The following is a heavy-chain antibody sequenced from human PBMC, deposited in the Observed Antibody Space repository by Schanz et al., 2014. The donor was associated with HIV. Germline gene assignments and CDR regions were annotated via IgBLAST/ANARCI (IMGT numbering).Heavy chain of an antibody. CDR3: ALSRPSGYGGSWYFDL. CDR2: IWYDGSSK. Sequence: VQLLEFGGGLVRPWESLRLSCLASGFTFNNYAMSWVRQAPGKGLEWVAVIWYDGSSKYYADSVKGRFTISRDHSKNMVYLQMNSLRGEDTAVYYCALSRPSGYGGSWYFDLWGRGTLVAVSS. D-gene: IGHD2-15*01. CDR1: GFTFNNYA. V-gene: IGHV3-33*08. J-gene: IGHJ2*01.